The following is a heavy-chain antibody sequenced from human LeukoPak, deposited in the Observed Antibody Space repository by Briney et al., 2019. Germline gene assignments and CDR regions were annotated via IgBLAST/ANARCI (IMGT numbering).Heavy chain of an antibody. CDR1: GYTFTYRY. Sequence: WASVKVSCKASGYTFTYRYLHWVRQAPGQALEWMGWITPFNGNTNYAQKFQDRVTITRDRSMSTAYMELSSLRSEDTAMYYCARKYDSSGYYLGWWGQGTLVTVSS. V-gene: IGHV1-45*02. J-gene: IGHJ4*02. D-gene: IGHD3-22*01. CDR3: ARKYDSSGYYLGW. CDR2: ITPFNGNT.